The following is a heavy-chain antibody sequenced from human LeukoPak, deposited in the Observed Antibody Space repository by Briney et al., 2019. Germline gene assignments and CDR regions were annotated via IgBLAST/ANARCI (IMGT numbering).Heavy chain of an antibody. V-gene: IGHV3-30*02. CDR2: IRYDGNNK. J-gene: IGHJ4*02. CDR1: GFTVSTYG. Sequence: GGSLRLSCAASGFTVSTYGMHWVRQAPGKGLEWVAFIRYDGNNKFYADSVKGRFTISRDNSKNTLYLQMNSLRPEDTAVYYCARDRHVYYDILTGYASYFEYWGQGALVTVSS. CDR3: ARDRHVYYDILTGYASYFEY. D-gene: IGHD3-9*01.